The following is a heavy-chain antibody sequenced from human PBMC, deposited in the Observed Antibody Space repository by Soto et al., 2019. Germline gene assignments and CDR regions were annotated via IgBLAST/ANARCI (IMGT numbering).Heavy chain of an antibody. CDR1: GFTFSSYS. V-gene: IGHV3-21*01. D-gene: IGHD6-19*01. CDR3: ARDLPRQRIAVAGDDAFDI. J-gene: IGHJ3*02. Sequence: GGSLRLSCAASGFTFSSYSMNWVRQAPGKGLEWVSSISSSSSYIYYADSVKGRFTISRDNAKNSLYLQMNSLRAEDTAVYYCARDLPRQRIAVAGDDAFDIWGQGTMVTVPS. CDR2: ISSSSSYI.